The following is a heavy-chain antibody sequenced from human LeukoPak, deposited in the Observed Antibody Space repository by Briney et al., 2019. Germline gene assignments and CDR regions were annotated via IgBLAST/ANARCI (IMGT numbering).Heavy chain of an antibody. Sequence: PSETLSLTCAVYGGSFSGYYWSWIRQPPGKGLEWIWEIKHSGSTNCNPCRKSRFVISVDTSKNQFSLKLGSVTAVDTAVYYCASGAQLRYLLYWGQGTLVTVSS. CDR3: ASGAQLRYLLY. V-gene: IGHV4-34*01. J-gene: IGHJ4*02. D-gene: IGHD5-24*01. CDR2: IKHSGST. CDR1: GGSFSGYY.